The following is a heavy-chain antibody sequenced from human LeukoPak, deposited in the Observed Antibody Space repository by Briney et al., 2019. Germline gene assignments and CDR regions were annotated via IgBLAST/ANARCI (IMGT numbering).Heavy chain of an antibody. CDR1: GFTFSSYS. D-gene: IGHD5-18*01. Sequence: PGGSLRLSCAASGFTFSSYSMNWVRQAPGKGLEWVSSISSSSSYIYYADSVKGRFTISRDNAKNSLYLQMNSLRAEDTAVYYCARSDTSNYYYYMDVWGKGTTVTVSS. CDR3: ARSDTSNYYYYMDV. J-gene: IGHJ6*03. CDR2: ISSSSSYI. V-gene: IGHV3-21*01.